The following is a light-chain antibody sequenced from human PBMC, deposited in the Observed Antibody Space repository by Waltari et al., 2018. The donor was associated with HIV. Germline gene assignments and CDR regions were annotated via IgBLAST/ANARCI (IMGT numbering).Light chain of an antibody. J-gene: IGLJ2*01. CDR3: QSYDNENPVL. CDR2: KDD. CDR1: SGSIASNY. V-gene: IGLV6-57*01. Sequence: NFMLTQPHSVSESPGKTVTVSCTRSSGSIASNYVQWYQQRPGSSPTTVIYKDDQRPSAVPDRFSGSIDSSSNSASLTISGLRPEDEADYYCQSYDNENPVLFGGGTKLTVL.